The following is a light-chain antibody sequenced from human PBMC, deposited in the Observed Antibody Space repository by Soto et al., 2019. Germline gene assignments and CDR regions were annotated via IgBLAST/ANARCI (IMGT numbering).Light chain of an antibody. Sequence: DIPMTQSPSTLSASVGDRVTITCRDSQSISSWLAWYQQKPGKAPKLLIYDASSLESGVPSRFSGSGSGTEFTLTISSLQPDDFATYYCQQYNSYSPWTFGQGTKVEIK. CDR3: QQYNSYSPWT. CDR1: QSISSW. CDR2: DAS. J-gene: IGKJ1*01. V-gene: IGKV1-5*01.